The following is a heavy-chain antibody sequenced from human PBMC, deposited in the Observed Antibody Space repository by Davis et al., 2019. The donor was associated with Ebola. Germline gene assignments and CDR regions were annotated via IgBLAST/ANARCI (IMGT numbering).Heavy chain of an antibody. CDR2: IYSGGST. CDR1: GFTVSSNY. CDR3: ARDQRTLLYYYYGMDV. V-gene: IGHV3-53*01. J-gene: IGHJ6*02. Sequence: PGGSLRLSCAASGFTVSSNYMSWVRQAPGKGLEWVSVIYSGGSTYYADSVKGRFTISRDNSKNTLYLQMNSLRAEDTAVYYCARDQRTLLYYYYGMDVWGQGTTVTVSS.